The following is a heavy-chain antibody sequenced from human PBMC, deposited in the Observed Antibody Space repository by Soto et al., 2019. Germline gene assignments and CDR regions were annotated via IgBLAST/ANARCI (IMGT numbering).Heavy chain of an antibody. V-gene: IGHV3-30-3*01. CDR3: AHLAGLAHTDDF. D-gene: IGHD3-9*01. CDR2: ISSDGSNR. Sequence: GGSLRLSCAASGFTFSDYALHWVRQAPGKGLEWVTVISSDGSNRYYADSVKGRFTISRDNSKNTLYRQMNSLRVEDTAIYICAHLAGLAHTDDFWGQGTPVTVSS. J-gene: IGHJ4*02. CDR1: GFTFSDYA.